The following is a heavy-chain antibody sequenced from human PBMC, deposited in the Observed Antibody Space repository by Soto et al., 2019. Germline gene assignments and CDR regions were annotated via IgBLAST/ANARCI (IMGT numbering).Heavy chain of an antibody. Sequence: QVQLQGSGPGLVKPSGTLSLTCAVSGGSISSSNWWSWVRQTPGKGLEWIGEIYHTGSTTYNPSLNSRVTISVDKSKNQFSLELSSVTAADTAVYYCARDSGGGADYWGQGTLVTVSS. J-gene: IGHJ4*02. CDR2: IYHTGST. V-gene: IGHV4-4*02. CDR1: GGSISSSNW. CDR3: ARDSGGGADY. D-gene: IGHD2-21*01.